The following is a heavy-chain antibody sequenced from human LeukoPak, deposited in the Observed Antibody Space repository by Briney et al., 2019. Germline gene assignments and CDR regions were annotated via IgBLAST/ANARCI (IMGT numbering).Heavy chain of an antibody. Sequence: SQTLSLTCTVSGGSISSGGYYWSWIRQPPGKGLEWIGYIYYSGSTNYNPSLKSRVTISVDTSKNQFSLKLSSVTAADTAVCYCARDRGSGRWVYWGQGTLVTVSS. V-gene: IGHV4-61*08. D-gene: IGHD6-19*01. CDR3: ARDRGSGRWVY. CDR2: IYYSGST. J-gene: IGHJ4*02. CDR1: GGSISSGGYY.